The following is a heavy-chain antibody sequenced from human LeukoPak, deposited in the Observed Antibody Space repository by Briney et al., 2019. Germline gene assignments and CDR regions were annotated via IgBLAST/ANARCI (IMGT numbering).Heavy chain of an antibody. Sequence: LAGGSLRLSCAASGFTFSGSALHWVRQASGKGLEWVGRIRSTANGYATAYAASLKGRFTISRDDSKNTAYLQMDSLKTEDTAVYYCTGNYYGSGSYADFDYWGQGTLVTVSS. CDR3: TGNYYGSGSYADFDY. V-gene: IGHV3-73*01. J-gene: IGHJ4*02. CDR1: GFTFSGSA. D-gene: IGHD3-10*01. CDR2: IRSTANGYAT.